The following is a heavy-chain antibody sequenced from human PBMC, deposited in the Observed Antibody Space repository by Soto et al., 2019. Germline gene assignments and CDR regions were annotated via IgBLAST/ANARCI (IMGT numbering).Heavy chain of an antibody. V-gene: IGHV4-34*01. Sequence: SETLSLTCAVYGGSFSGYYWSWIRQPPGKGLEWIGEINHSGSTNYNPSLKSRVTISVDTSKNQFSLKLSSVTAADTAVYYCARGTDIVATRTLFDFCGQGTLVTVSS. CDR3: ARGTDIVATRTLFDF. CDR2: INHSGST. D-gene: IGHD5-12*01. CDR1: GGSFSGYY. J-gene: IGHJ4*02.